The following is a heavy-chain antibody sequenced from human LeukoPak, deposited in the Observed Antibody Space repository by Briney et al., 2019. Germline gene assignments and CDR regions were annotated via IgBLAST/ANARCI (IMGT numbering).Heavy chain of an antibody. J-gene: IGHJ6*03. CDR3: GNGAARSYNYYMDV. V-gene: IGHV3-23*01. D-gene: IGHD3-16*01. Sequence: GGSLRLSCAASGFTFSSYAMRWVRQAPGKGLEWVSSIGGGGGAKNYADSVRGRFTISRDNSKNTLHLQMNSLRVEDTAVYYCGNGAARSYNYYMDVWGEGPKVTVSS. CDR2: IGGGGGAK. CDR1: GFTFSSYA.